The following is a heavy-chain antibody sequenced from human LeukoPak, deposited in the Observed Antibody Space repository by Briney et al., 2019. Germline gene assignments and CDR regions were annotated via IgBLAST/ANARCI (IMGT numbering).Heavy chain of an antibody. J-gene: IGHJ3*01. V-gene: IGHV1-46*01. CDR1: GYIFAGYY. D-gene: IGHD1-26*01. CDR3: VRPPSGKDKRHDVLDV. CDR2: INPDGGST. Sequence: GDSVKVSCKASGYIFAGYYMQWVRQAPGKGLEGMGVINPDGGSTSYARKFQGRVTMTRETSTSTVYMKLSSLRSEDTAVYYCVRPPSGKDKRHDVLDVWGQGTVVTVSS.